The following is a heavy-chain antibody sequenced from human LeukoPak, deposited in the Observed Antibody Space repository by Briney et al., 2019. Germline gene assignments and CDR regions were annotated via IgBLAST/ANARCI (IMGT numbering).Heavy chain of an antibody. D-gene: IGHD5-24*01. CDR3: ARTIEMATISYFDY. CDR1: GFTFSSYS. CDR2: ISSSSSYI. V-gene: IGHV3-21*01. J-gene: IGHJ4*02. Sequence: WGSLRLSCAASGFTFSSYSMNWARQAPGKGLEWVSSISSSSSYIYYADSVKGRFTISRDNAKNSLYLQMNSLRAGDTAVYYCARTIEMATISYFDYWGQGTLVTVSS.